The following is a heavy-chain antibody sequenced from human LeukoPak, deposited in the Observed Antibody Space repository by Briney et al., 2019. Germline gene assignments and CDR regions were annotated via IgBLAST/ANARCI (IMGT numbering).Heavy chain of an antibody. V-gene: IGHV1-3*01. CDR2: INAGNGNT. Sequence: GASVKVSCKASGYTFTSYAMHWARQAPGQRLEWMGWINAGNGNTKYSQKFQGRVTITRDTSASTAYMELSSLRSEDTAVYYCARDIGRGSGHDAFDIWGQGTMVTVSS. CDR1: GYTFTSYA. CDR3: ARDIGRGSGHDAFDI. D-gene: IGHD3-10*01. J-gene: IGHJ3*02.